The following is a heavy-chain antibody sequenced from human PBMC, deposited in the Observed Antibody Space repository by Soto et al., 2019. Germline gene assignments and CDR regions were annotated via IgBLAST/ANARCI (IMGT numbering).Heavy chain of an antibody. D-gene: IGHD2-21*01. CDR3: GRVGIKKAIQSIES. J-gene: IGHJ4*02. Sequence: SETLSLTCAAYGGALSGYYWTWLRQPPGKGLEWIGEVKPGGITKDISSVVCRLKVSLDTYMKEVSLEMTSVTTADTDFYYCGRVGIKKAIQSIESWCPGTLVTISS. CDR1: GGALSGYY. V-gene: IGHV4-34*01. CDR2: VKPGGIT.